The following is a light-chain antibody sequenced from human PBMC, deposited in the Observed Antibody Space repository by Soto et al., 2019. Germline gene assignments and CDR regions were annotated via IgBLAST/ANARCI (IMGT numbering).Light chain of an antibody. J-gene: IGKJ1*01. Sequence: DIRMTQSPSTLSGSVGDRVTITCRASQTISSWLAWYQQKPGKAPKLLIYKASTLKSGVPSRFSGSGSGTEFTLNISSLQHDDFAMYYCQPYNGSAEAVGQGTTVDLK. CDR1: QTISSW. CDR3: QPYNGSAEA. V-gene: IGKV1-5*03. CDR2: KAS.